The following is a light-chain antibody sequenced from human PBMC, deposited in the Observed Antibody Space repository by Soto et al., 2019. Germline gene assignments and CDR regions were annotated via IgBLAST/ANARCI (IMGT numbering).Light chain of an antibody. CDR1: QSISSY. J-gene: IGKJ1*01. V-gene: IGKV1-39*01. CDR3: QQYYSFPPT. Sequence: DSQMTQSPSSLSASVRDRVTITCRASQSISSYLNWYQQKPGKAPKLLIYAASSLQSGVPSRFSGSGSGTDFTLTISCLQSEDFATYYCQQYYSFPPTFGQGTKVDIK. CDR2: AAS.